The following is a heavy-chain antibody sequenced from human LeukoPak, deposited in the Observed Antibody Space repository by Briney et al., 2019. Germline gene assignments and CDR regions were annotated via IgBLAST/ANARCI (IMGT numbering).Heavy chain of an antibody. CDR1: GFTFSSYA. CDR3: AREVPAAVAYFDY. Sequence: GGSLRLSCAASGFTFSSYAMSWVRQAPGKGLEWVSAISVSGSSTYYADSVKGRFTISRDNSKNTLYLQMGSLRAEDMAVYYCAREVPAAVAYFDYWGQGTLVTVSS. D-gene: IGHD2-2*01. V-gene: IGHV3-23*01. CDR2: ISVSGSST. J-gene: IGHJ4*02.